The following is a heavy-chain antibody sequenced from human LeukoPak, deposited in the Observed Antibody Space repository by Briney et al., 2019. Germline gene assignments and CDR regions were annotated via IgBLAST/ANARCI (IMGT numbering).Heavy chain of an antibody. D-gene: IGHD2-15*01. J-gene: IGHJ4*02. CDR2: VYYSGVT. CDR1: VSGDSTVSGGSMTTYY. V-gene: IGHV4-59*08. Sequence: PSETLSLTCTVSGDSTVSGGSMTTYYWTWLRQPPGKALEWIGFVYYSGVTKYNPSLESRVTISLDASKNQFSLKLSSVTAADTAVYYCASGPYCSGGSCYSGGIGETAFSYFDYWGQGTLVTVSS. CDR3: ASGPYCSGGSCYSGGIGETAFSYFDY.